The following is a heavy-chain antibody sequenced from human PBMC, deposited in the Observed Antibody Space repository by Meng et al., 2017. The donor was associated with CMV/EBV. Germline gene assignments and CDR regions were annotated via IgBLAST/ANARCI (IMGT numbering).Heavy chain of an antibody. D-gene: IGHD1-26*01. CDR3: ARDWYSGSRFDY. CDR1: GGSFSGYY. J-gene: IGHJ4*02. CDR2: IYYSGST. V-gene: IGHV4-34*01. Sequence: QVQLQQGGAGLLTPSGTLSLTCAVYGGSFSGYYWSWIRQPPGKGLEWIGYIYYSGSTYYNPSLKSRVTISVDTSKNQFSLKLSSVTAADTAVYYCARDWYSGSRFDYWGQGTLVTVSS.